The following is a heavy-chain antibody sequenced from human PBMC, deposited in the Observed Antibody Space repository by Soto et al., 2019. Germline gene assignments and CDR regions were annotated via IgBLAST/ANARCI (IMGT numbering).Heavy chain of an antibody. CDR3: AKAPVYGSGGWFDP. Sequence: ESQLVESGGGLVQPGRSLRLSCEASGFIFKNYAMVWVRQGPGKGLEWVSSISWNSGNLDYGDSVKGRVTISRDNANNSLYLQMNSLRTEDTAWYFCAKAPVYGSGGWFDPWGQGTLVTVSS. D-gene: IGHD3-10*01. CDR2: ISWNSGNL. CDR1: GFIFKNYA. V-gene: IGHV3-9*01. J-gene: IGHJ5*02.